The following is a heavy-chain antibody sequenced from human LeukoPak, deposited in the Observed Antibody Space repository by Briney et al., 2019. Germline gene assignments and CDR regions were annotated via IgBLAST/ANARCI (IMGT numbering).Heavy chain of an antibody. CDR1: GGTFSSYA. J-gene: IGHJ4*02. Sequence: ASVKVPCKASGGTFSSYAITWVRQATGQGLEWMGWMNPNSGNTGYAQKFQGRVTMTRNTSISTAYMELSSLRSEDTAVYYCARGSSGWPYDYWGQGTLVTVSS. CDR2: MNPNSGNT. D-gene: IGHD6-19*01. V-gene: IGHV1-8*02. CDR3: ARGSSGWPYDY.